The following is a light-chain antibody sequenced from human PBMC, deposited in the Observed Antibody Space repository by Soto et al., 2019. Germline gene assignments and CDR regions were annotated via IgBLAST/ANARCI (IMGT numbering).Light chain of an antibody. CDR2: DAS. CDR3: QQYDNLPLT. Sequence: DIQMTQSPSSLSASVGDRVTITCQASQDISNYLNWYQQKPGKAPKLLIYDASNLEKGVPSRFSGSGSWTDFTFTISSLQPEDIATYYCQQYDNLPLTFGGGTKVEIK. J-gene: IGKJ4*01. V-gene: IGKV1-33*01. CDR1: QDISNY.